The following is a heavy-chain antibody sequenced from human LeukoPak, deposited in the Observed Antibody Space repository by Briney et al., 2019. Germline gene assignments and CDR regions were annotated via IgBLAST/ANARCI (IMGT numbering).Heavy chain of an antibody. D-gene: IGHD2-2*02. CDR1: GGSFSGYY. J-gene: IGHJ4*02. V-gene: IGHV4-34*01. CDR3: ARRPRVVVPAAIRTRYYFDY. Sequence: SETLSLTCAVYGGSFSGYYWSWIRQPPGKGLEWIGEINHSGSTNYNPSLKSRVIISVDTSKNQFSLKLSSVTAADTAVYYCARRPRVVVPAAIRTRYYFDYWGQGTLVTVSS. CDR2: INHSGST.